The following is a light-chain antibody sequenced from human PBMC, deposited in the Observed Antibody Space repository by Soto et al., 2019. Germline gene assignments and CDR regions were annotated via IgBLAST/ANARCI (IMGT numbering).Light chain of an antibody. CDR3: QQRSNWIT. CDR2: DAS. CDR1: QSVSSY. V-gene: IGKV3-11*01. Sequence: EIVLTQSPATLSLSPGERATLSCRASQSVSSYLAWYQQKPGQAPRLLIYDASNRATDIPARFSGSGSVTDFTLTINSREPEDLAVYYCQQRSNWITFGQGTRLEIK. J-gene: IGKJ5*01.